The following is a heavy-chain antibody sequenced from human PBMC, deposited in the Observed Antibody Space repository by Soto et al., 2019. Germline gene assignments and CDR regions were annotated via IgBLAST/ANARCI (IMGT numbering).Heavy chain of an antibody. CDR3: AGDLAGFRGVVTPTDV. CDR1: GGSFSGYY. J-gene: IGHJ6*02. Sequence: PSETLSLTCAVYGGSFSGYYWSWIRQPPGKGLEWIGEINHSGSTNYNPSLKSRVTISVDTSKNQFSLKLSSVTAADTAVYYCAGDLAGFRGVVTPTDVWGQGTTVTVSS. D-gene: IGHD3-3*01. V-gene: IGHV4-34*01. CDR2: INHSGST.